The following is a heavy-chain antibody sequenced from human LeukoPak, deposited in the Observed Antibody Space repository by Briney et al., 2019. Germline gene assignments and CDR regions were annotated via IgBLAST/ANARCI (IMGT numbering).Heavy chain of an antibody. D-gene: IGHD3-3*01. CDR3: ASRFDFWSGPPGGMDV. CDR2: ISAFNGNT. Sequence: ASVKVSCKASGYTCINYGISWVRQAPGQGLEWMGWISAFNGNTNYAQKLQDRVTMTTDTSTSTAYMELRSLRSDDTAVYYCASRFDFWSGPPGGMDVWGQGTTVTVSS. J-gene: IGHJ6*02. CDR1: GYTCINYG. V-gene: IGHV1-18*01.